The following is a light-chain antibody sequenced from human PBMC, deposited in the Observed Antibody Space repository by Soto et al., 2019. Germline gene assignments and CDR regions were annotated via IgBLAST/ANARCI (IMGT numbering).Light chain of an antibody. CDR1: RSDVGGYNY. CDR3: SSYTSSSTWV. Sequence: QSALTQPRSVSGSPGQSVTISCTGSRSDVGGYNYVSWYQQHPGKAPKLMIYDVSKRPSGVPGRFSGSKSGNTASLTISGLQAEDEADYYCSSYTSSSTWVFGGGTKVTVL. J-gene: IGLJ3*02. V-gene: IGLV2-11*01. CDR2: DVS.